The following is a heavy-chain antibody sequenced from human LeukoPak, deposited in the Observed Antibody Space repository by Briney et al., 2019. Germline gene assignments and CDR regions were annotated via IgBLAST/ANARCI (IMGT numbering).Heavy chain of an antibody. Sequence: PSETLSLTCAVYGGSFSGYYWSWIRQPPGKGLEWIGEINHSGSTNYNPSLKSRVTISVDTSKNQFSLKLSSVTAADTAVYYCARGASGYDRGPWSDWGQGTLVTVSS. J-gene: IGHJ4*02. D-gene: IGHD5-12*01. CDR3: ARGASGYDRGPWSD. CDR1: GGSFSGYY. CDR2: INHSGST. V-gene: IGHV4-34*01.